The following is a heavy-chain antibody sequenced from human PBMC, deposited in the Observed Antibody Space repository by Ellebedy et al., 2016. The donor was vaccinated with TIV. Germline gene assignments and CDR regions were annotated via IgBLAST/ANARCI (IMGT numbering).Heavy chain of an antibody. CDR1: GYTLTELS. CDR2: FDPEDGET. V-gene: IGHV1-24*01. CDR3: ATDYCSGGSCYSYYYYGMDV. Sequence: AASVKVSCKVSGYTLTELSMHWVRQAPGKGLEWMGGFDPEDGETIYAQKFQGRVTMTEDTSTDTAYMELSSLRSEDTAVYYCATDYCSGGSCYSYYYYGMDVWGQGTTVTVSS. J-gene: IGHJ6*02. D-gene: IGHD2-15*01.